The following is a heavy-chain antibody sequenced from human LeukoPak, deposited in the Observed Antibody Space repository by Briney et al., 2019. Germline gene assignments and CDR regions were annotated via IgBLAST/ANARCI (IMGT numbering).Heavy chain of an antibody. Sequence: GGSLRLSCAASGFTFSSYAMHWVRQAPGKGLEWVAVISYDGSNKYYADSVKGRFTISRDNSKNTLYLQMNSLRAEDTAVYYCASWGAVAGTNYWGQGTLVTVSS. V-gene: IGHV3-30-3*01. D-gene: IGHD6-19*01. CDR1: GFTFSSYA. CDR2: ISYDGSNK. J-gene: IGHJ4*02. CDR3: ASWGAVAGTNY.